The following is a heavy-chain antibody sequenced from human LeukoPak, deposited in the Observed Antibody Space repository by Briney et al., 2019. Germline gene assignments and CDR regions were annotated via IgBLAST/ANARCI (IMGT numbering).Heavy chain of an antibody. CDR3: ARDGSSGWSHDY. CDR1: GFTFSSYW. CDR2: IYSDGKT. D-gene: IGHD6-19*01. Sequence: HPGGSLRLSCAASGFTFSSYWMHWVRQAPGKGLEWVSAIYSDGKTFYADSVKGRFTISRDNSKNTLYLQMNSLRAEDTAVYYCARDGSSGWSHDYWGQGALVTVSS. J-gene: IGHJ4*02. V-gene: IGHV3-66*01.